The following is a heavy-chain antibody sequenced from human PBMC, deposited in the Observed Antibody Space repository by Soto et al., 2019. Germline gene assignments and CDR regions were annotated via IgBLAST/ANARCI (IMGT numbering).Heavy chain of an antibody. Sequence: PSETLSLTCTVSGGSMNAHFWGWIRQSAGKGLEWIGRIHISGTTTYNPSLKSRITMSIDPPKNQLSLKLTSVTAADTAVYYCARINGGSPDFWGQGTLVTVSS. CDR1: GGSMNAHF. J-gene: IGHJ4*02. V-gene: IGHV4-4*07. CDR2: IHISGTT. D-gene: IGHD2-15*01. CDR3: ARINGGSPDF.